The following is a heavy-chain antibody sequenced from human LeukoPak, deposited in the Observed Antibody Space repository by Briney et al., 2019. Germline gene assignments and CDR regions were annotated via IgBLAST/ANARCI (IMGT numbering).Heavy chain of an antibody. CDR3: ARGGTYYDILTGYYPTGMDV. D-gene: IGHD3-9*01. CDR2: IYTSGST. Sequence: SQTLSLTCTVSGGSISSGSYYWSWLRQPAGKGLEWIGRIYTSGSTNYNPSLKSQVTISVDTSKNQFSLKLSSVTAADTAVYYCARGGTYYDILTGYYPTGMDVWGQGTTVTVSS. J-gene: IGHJ6*02. V-gene: IGHV4-61*02. CDR1: GGSISSGSYY.